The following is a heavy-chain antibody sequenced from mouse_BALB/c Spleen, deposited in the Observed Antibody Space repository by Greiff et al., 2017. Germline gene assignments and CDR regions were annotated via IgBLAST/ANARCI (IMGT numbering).Heavy chain of an antibody. Sequence: QVQLQQPGAELVKPGASVKLSCKASGYTFTSYWMHWVKQRPGQGLEWIGEINPSNGRTNYNEKFKSKATLTVDKSSSTAYMQLSSLTSEDSAVYYCARDGDYYGSSFDYWGQGTTLTVSS. CDR2: INPSNGRT. J-gene: IGHJ2*01. CDR1: GYTFTSYW. CDR3: ARDGDYYGSSFDY. V-gene: IGHV1S81*02. D-gene: IGHD1-1*01.